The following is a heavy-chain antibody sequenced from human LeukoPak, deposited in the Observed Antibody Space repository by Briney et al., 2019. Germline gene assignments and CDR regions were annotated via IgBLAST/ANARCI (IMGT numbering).Heavy chain of an antibody. D-gene: IGHD1-26*01. CDR2: ISAYNGHT. Sequence: ASVKVSCKASGYTFTSYGISWVRQAPGQGLEWMGWISAYNGHTNYAQELQGRVTMTTDTSTSTAYMELRSLRSDDTAVYYCARGGRWELPRPYAFDIWGQGTMVTVSS. V-gene: IGHV1-18*01. CDR1: GYTFTSYG. CDR3: ARGGRWELPRPYAFDI. J-gene: IGHJ3*02.